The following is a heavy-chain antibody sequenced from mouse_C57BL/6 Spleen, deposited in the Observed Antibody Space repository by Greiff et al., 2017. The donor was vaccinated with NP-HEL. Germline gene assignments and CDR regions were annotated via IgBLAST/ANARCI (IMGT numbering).Heavy chain of an antibody. J-gene: IGHJ4*01. CDR2: INPSSGYT. V-gene: IGHV1-4*01. D-gene: IGHD1-1*01. Sequence: QVQLKESGAELARPGASVKMSCKASGYTFTSYTMHWVKQRPGQGLEWIGYINPSSGYTKYNQKFKDKATLTADKSSSTAYMQLSSLTSEDSAVYYCARQDNYYGSSPLGAMDYWGQGTSVTVSS. CDR3: ARQDNYYGSSPLGAMDY. CDR1: GYTFTSYT.